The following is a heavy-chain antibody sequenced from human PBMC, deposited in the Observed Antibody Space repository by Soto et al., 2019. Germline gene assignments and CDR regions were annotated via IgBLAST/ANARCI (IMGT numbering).Heavy chain of an antibody. J-gene: IGHJ3*01. CDR2: IIPIPDIT. V-gene: IGHV1-69*08. CDR3: ARDRITTRGVAFDL. D-gene: IGHD3-3*01. CDR1: GGTFSTYI. Sequence: QVQLVQSGAEVRKPGSSVKVSCKAPGGTFSTYIISWVRQAPGQGLEWMGRIIPIPDITNYAQKFQGRVTVTADRSTSTDYMELTSLKSEDTAVYYCARDRITTRGVAFDLWGQGTMVTVSS.